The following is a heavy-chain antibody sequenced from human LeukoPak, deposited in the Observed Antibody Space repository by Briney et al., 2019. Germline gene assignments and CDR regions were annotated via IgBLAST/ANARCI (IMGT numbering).Heavy chain of an antibody. CDR2: IYYSGST. CDR1: GGSISSYY. CDR3: AIEASGLRGSYYIDY. V-gene: IGHV4-59*12. J-gene: IGHJ4*02. Sequence: SETLSLTCTVSGGSISSYYWSWIRQPPGKGLEWIGYIYYSGSTNYNPSLKSRVTISVDTSKNQFSLKLSSVTAADTAVYYCAIEASGLRGSYYIDYWGQGTLVTVSS. D-gene: IGHD3-10*01.